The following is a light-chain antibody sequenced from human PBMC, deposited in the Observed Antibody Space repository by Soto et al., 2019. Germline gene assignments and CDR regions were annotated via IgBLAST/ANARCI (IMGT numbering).Light chain of an antibody. CDR1: GSTIGAGYD. CDR3: QSYDSSLSVV. Sequence: QLVLTQPPSVSGAPGQRVTISCTGSGSTIGAGYDVHWYQQLPGTAPRLLIYHNTNRPSGVPDRFSGSKSGTSASLAISGLQAEDEADYYCQSYDSSLSVVFGGGTKLTVL. J-gene: IGLJ2*01. CDR2: HNT. V-gene: IGLV1-40*01.